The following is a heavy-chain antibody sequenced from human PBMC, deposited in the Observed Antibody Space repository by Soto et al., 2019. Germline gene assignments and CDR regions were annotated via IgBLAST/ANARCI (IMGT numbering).Heavy chain of an antibody. CDR3: AKARCSTTNCYVPDY. D-gene: IGHD2-2*01. V-gene: IGHV3-23*01. CDR1: GFTFSTYT. Sequence: PGGSLRLSCAASGFTFSTYTMSWVRRAPGKGLEWVSAISGSGASPSYADSVQGRFTISRDNPKRTLYLQMNNLRAEDTAVYYCAKARCSTTNCYVPDYWGQGTLVTVT. CDR2: ISGSGASP. J-gene: IGHJ4*02.